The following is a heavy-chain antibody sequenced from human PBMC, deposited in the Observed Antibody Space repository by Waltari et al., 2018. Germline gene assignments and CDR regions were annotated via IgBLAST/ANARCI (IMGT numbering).Heavy chain of an antibody. V-gene: IGHV1-69*12. D-gene: IGHD5-18*01. Sequence: QLQLVQSGAEVRDPGSSVKVPCKASGGPFSSYAIRGLRHAPGHGLEWMGGITPIFGTATYAQKFQGRVTITADESTSTAYMELSSLRSEDTAVYYCARSRTAMVTGCMDVWGQGTTVTVSS. CDR1: GGPFSSYA. CDR2: ITPIFGTA. CDR3: ARSRTAMVTGCMDV. J-gene: IGHJ6*02.